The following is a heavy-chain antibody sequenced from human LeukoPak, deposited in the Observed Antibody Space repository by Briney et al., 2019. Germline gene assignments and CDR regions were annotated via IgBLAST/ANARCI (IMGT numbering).Heavy chain of an antibody. CDR1: GFTFSIYW. CDR3: AKDIYYDSSGYSVDY. Sequence: GGSLRLSCAASGFTFSIYWVHWVRQAPGKGLVWVSSINSDGSSTSYADSVKGRFTISRDNSKNSLYLQMNSLRTEDTALYYCAKDIYYDSSGYSVDYWGQGTLVTVSS. CDR2: INSDGSST. D-gene: IGHD3-22*01. V-gene: IGHV3-74*01. J-gene: IGHJ4*02.